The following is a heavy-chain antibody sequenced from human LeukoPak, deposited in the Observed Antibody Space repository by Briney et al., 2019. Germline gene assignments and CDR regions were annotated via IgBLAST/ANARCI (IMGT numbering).Heavy chain of an antibody. CDR1: GFTFSSYG. J-gene: IGHJ4*02. CDR2: IRYDGSNK. Sequence: GGSLRLSCAASGFTFSSYGMHWVRQAPGKGLEWVAFIRYDGSNKYYADSVKGRFTISRDNSKNTLYLQMNSLRAEDTAVYYCARRAGAYSHPYDYWGQGTLVTVSS. CDR3: ARRAGAYSHPYDY. V-gene: IGHV3-30*02. D-gene: IGHD4/OR15-4a*01.